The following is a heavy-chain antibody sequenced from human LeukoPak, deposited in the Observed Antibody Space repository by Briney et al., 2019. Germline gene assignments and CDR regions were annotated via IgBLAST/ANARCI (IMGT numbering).Heavy chain of an antibody. CDR3: AREPHPYYYGSGSYYAY. CDR2: INPNSGGT. D-gene: IGHD3-10*01. CDR1: GYTFTGYY. Sequence: ASVKVSCKASGYTFTGYYMHWVRQAPGQGLEWMGWINPNSGGTNYAQKFQGRVTMTRDTSISTAYMELSRLRSDDTAVYYCAREPHPYYYGSGSYYAYWGQGTLVTVSS. J-gene: IGHJ4*02. V-gene: IGHV1-2*02.